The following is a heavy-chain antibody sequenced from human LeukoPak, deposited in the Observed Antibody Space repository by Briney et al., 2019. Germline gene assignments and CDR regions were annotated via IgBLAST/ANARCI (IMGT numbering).Heavy chain of an antibody. CDR2: ISAYNGNT. D-gene: IGHD7-27*01. CDR3: ARDADPGEPNYYYYGMDV. J-gene: IGHJ6*02. V-gene: IGHV1-18*01. Sequence: ASVTVSCTSSGYTFTSYGISWVRQAPGQGLEWMGWISAYNGNTNYAQKLQGRVTMTTDTSTSTAYMELRSLRSDDTAVYYCARDADPGEPNYYYYGMDVWGQGTTVTVSS. CDR1: GYTFTSYG.